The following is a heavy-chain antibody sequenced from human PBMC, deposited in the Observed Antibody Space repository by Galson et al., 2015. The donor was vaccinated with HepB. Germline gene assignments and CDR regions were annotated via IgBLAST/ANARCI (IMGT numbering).Heavy chain of an antibody. D-gene: IGHD2-2*01. CDR2: MNPNSGNT. CDR1: GYTFTSYD. Sequence: SVKVSCKASGYTFTSYDINWVRQATGQGLEWMGWMNPNSGNTGYAQKFQGRVTMTRNTSISTAYVELSSLRSEDTAVYYCARRDLYCSSTSCSYNWFDPWGQGTLVTVSS. CDR3: ARRDLYCSSTSCSYNWFDP. J-gene: IGHJ5*02. V-gene: IGHV1-8*01.